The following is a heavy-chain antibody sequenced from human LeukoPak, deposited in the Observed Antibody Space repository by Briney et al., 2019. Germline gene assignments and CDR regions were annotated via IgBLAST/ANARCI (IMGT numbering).Heavy chain of an antibody. D-gene: IGHD7-27*01. CDR1: EFTFSNHW. V-gene: IGHV3-7*01. J-gene: IGHJ4*02. Sequence: GGSLRLSCAPSEFTFSNHWISWLRQAPGKGPEWVANVKQDGSEKFYVDFVKGRFTISRDNDKNSLYLQMNSLRAEDTAVYYCARGRPGMGIVIDYWGQGTLVTVS. CDR3: ARGRPGMGIVIDY. CDR2: VKQDGSEK.